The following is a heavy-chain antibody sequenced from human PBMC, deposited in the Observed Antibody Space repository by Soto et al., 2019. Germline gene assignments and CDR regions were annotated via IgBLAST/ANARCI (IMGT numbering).Heavy chain of an antibody. Sequence: QVQRQESGPGLVKTSETLSLTCTVSGGSVISDAYYWSWIRQPPGKGLEWIGHVSYSGSTHYNPSRKIRVALSVDTSKSPFSLRLTSVTAADTAVYCCARAERAEAMVFSSVGHWFDPWGQGTLVTVSS. CDR3: ARAERAEAMVFSSVGHWFDP. D-gene: IGHD5-18*01. J-gene: IGHJ5*02. CDR2: VSYSGST. CDR1: GGSVISDAYY. V-gene: IGHV4-61*08.